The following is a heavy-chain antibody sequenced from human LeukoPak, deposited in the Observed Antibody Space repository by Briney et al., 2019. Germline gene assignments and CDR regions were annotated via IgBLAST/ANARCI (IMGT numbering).Heavy chain of an antibody. CDR1: GYSFTSYW. D-gene: IGHD6-13*01. J-gene: IGHJ5*02. CDR2: IDPSDSYT. CDR3: ARHKAAAVTTGWFDP. V-gene: IGHV5-10-1*01. Sequence: GESLRISCKGSGYSFTSYWISWVRQMPGKGLEWMGRIDPSDSYTNYSPSFQGHVTISADKSISTAYLQWSSLKASDTAMYYCARHKAAAVTTGWFDPWGLGTLVTVSS.